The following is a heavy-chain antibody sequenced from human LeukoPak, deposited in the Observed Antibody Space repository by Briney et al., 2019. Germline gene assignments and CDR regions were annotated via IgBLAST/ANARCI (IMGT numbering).Heavy chain of an antibody. CDR1: GFNVSSNY. CDR3: ARQILENYYDSSGLFDY. Sequence: GGSLRLSCAASGFNVSSNYVSWVRRAPGKGLECVSVIYSGGSTYYADSVKGRFTISRDNSKNTLYLQMNSLRAEDTAVYYCARQILENYYDSSGLFDYWGQGTLVTVSS. D-gene: IGHD3-22*01. CDR2: IYSGGST. V-gene: IGHV3-53*01. J-gene: IGHJ4*02.